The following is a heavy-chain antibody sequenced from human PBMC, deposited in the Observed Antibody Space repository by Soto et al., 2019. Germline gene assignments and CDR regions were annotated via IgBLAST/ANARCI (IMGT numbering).Heavy chain of an antibody. V-gene: IGHV1-2*02. CDR3: ARGGGVGVAGSAAFDM. CDR1: GYPVTAYY. Sequence: QLHLVQSGAVVKKPGASVTVSCSASGYPVTAYYMHWVRQAPGRGLEWMGGINPATGAAKYTQPFQGRVTMPRDTSTSTVFMGLGGLTSGDTAVFYWARGGGVGVAGSAAFDMWGQGTLVTVSS. J-gene: IGHJ3*02. D-gene: IGHD3-3*01. CDR2: INPATGAA.